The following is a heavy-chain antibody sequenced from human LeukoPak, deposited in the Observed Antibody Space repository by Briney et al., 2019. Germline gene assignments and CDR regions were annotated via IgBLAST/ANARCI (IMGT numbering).Heavy chain of an antibody. J-gene: IGHJ4*02. Sequence: SETLSLTCTVSGGSISSGGYYWSWIRQHPGKGLEWIGYVYYSGSTYYNPSLKSRLAISVDTSKNQFSLKLSSVTAADTAVYYCARVRRFCGGDCYSLGYFDYCGQGTLVTVSS. V-gene: IGHV4-31*03. D-gene: IGHD2-21*02. CDR2: VYYSGST. CDR3: ARVRRFCGGDCYSLGYFDY. CDR1: GGSISSGGYY.